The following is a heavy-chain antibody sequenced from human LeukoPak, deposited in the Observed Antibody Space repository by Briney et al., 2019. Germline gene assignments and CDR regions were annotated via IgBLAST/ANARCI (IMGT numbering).Heavy chain of an antibody. V-gene: IGHV4-61*08. CDR1: GASVSSAGY. Sequence: PSETLSLTCTVSGASVSSAGYWTWIRQPPGQGVEWIAHIYNGVNTNYNPSLKSRVTISVDTSKNQFSLRLNSVTAADTAVYYCARSRAFNSGAFDPWGQGSLVTVSS. CDR3: ARSRAFNSGAFDP. D-gene: IGHD1-26*01. J-gene: IGHJ5*02. CDR2: IYNGVNT.